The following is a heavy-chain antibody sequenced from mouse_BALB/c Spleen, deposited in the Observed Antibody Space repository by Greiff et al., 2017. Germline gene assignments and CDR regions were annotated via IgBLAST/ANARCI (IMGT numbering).Heavy chain of an antibody. J-gene: IGHJ2*01. D-gene: IGHD1-1*01. CDR2: IYPGNGDT. Sequence: QVQLQQPGAELVKPGASVKMSCKASGYTFTSYNMHWVKQTPGQGLEWIGAIYPGNGDTSYNQKFKGKATLTADKSSSTAYMQLSSLTSEDSAVYYCALAVFITTASYYFDYWGQGTTLTVSS. CDR3: ALAVFITTASYYFDY. CDR1: GYTFTSYN. V-gene: IGHV1-12*01.